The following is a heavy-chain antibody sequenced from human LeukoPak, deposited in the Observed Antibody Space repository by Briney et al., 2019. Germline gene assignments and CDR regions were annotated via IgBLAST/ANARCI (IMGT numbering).Heavy chain of an antibody. J-gene: IGHJ5*02. CDR3: ARDSSITIFGVLIMGNWFDP. V-gene: IGHV1-46*01. CDR2: INPRGGRT. D-gene: IGHD3-3*01. Sequence: ASVTVSCKASGYTFTRYYMHWVRQAPGQGREWMGLINPRGGRTSYAQKFQGRVTMSRDTSTSTVYMELSSLRSEDTAVYYCARDSSITIFGVLIMGNWFDPWGQGTLVTVSS. CDR1: GYTFTRYY.